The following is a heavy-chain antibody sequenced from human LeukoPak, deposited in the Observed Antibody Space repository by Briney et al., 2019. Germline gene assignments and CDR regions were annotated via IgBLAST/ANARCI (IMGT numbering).Heavy chain of an antibody. J-gene: IGHJ6*03. V-gene: IGHV4-34*01. CDR2: INHSGST. CDR1: GGSFSGYY. Sequence: PETLSLTCAVYGGSFSGYYWSWIRQPPGKGLEWIGEINHSGSTNYNPSLKSRVTISVDTSKNQFSLKLSSVTAADTAVYYCARGPTIRFLEWLGSYYMDVWGKGTTVTVSS. CDR3: ARGPTIRFLEWLGSYYMDV. D-gene: IGHD3-3*01.